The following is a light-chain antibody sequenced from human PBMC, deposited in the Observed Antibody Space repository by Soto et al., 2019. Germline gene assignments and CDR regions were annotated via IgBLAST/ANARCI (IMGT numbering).Light chain of an antibody. CDR2: GAS. CDR3: QHYGSFLFT. V-gene: IGKV3-20*01. J-gene: IGKJ3*01. CDR1: QSVSSSY. Sequence: EIVLTQSPGTLSLSPGERATLSCRASQSVSSSYLAWYQQKPGQAPRLLIHGASSRATGIPDRFSGSGSGTDFPLTISRLEPEDFAVYYCQHYGSFLFTFGPGTKVDIK.